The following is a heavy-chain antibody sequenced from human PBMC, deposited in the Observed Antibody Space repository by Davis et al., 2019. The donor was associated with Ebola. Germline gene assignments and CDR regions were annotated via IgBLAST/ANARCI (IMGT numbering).Heavy chain of an antibody. J-gene: IGHJ4*02. CDR2: IKQDGSEK. Sequence: GESLKISCAASGFSFSSYWMSWVRQAPGKGLEWVANIKQDGSEKYYVDSVEGRFTISRDNAKNSLYLQMNSLRAEDTAVYSCARDEVYTNYGSRFDFWGQGTLVTVSS. CDR1: GFSFSSYW. CDR3: ARDEVYTNYGSRFDF. D-gene: IGHD4-11*01. V-gene: IGHV3-7*01.